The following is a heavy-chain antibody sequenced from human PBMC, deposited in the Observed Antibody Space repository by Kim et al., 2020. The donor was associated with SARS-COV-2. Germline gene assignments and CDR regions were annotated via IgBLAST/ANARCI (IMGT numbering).Heavy chain of an antibody. J-gene: IGHJ4*02. D-gene: IGHD6-19*01. V-gene: IGHV3-30*01. CDR3: ARDGGFQKAVAGTQPNY. Sequence: VKGRFTISRDNSKNTLYLQMNSRRADDTAVYYCARDGGFQKAVAGTQPNYWGQGTLVTVSS.